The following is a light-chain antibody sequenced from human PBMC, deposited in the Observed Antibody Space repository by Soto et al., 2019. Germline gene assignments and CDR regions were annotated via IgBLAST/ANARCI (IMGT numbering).Light chain of an antibody. CDR3: CSYASSSAYV. J-gene: IGLJ1*01. CDR2: EVS. CDR1: SSDVGNYNL. Sequence: QSALTQPASVSGSPGQSITISCTGTSSDVGNYNLVSWYQQHPGKAPKLILYEVSQRPSGVSNRFSGSKSGNTASLTISGLQPEDEADYYCCSYASSSAYVFGTGTKVTVL. V-gene: IGLV2-23*02.